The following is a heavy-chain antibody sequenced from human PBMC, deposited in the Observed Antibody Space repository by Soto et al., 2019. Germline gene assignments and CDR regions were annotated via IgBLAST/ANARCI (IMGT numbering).Heavy chain of an antibody. CDR3: AAWVYYGASEGFDL. Sequence: QGQLLQSGAEVKKPGASVKVSCKTSGYSFTDYKLHWVRQAPGQGLEWMGWVDPNGGGSNSAQKFQGSVTMTWDTSITTAALHLTRLPTTDPATYFCAAWVYYGASEGFDLWGQGTLVTVSS. CDR2: VDPNGGGS. D-gene: IGHD4-17*01. J-gene: IGHJ4*02. V-gene: IGHV1-2*04. CDR1: GYSFTDYK.